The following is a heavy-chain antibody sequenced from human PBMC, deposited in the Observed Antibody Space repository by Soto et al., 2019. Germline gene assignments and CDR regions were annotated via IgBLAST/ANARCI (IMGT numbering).Heavy chain of an antibody. Sequence: ASVKVSCKASGYTFTSYYMHWVRQAPGQGLEWMGRIIPILGIANYAQKFQGRVTITADKSTSTAYMELSSLRSEDTAVYYCAREREAYGSGSYLNWFDPWGQGTLVTVSS. CDR3: AREREAYGSGSYLNWFDP. J-gene: IGHJ5*02. CDR1: GYTFTSYY. CDR2: IIPILGIA. D-gene: IGHD3-10*01. V-gene: IGHV1-69*04.